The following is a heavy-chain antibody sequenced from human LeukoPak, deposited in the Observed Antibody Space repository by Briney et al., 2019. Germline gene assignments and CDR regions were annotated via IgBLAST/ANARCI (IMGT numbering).Heavy chain of an antibody. V-gene: IGHV3-30*01. D-gene: IGHD2-2*01. CDR3: AREEESPYCSSTSCVGYFDY. J-gene: IGHJ4*02. CDR1: GFTFSSYA. Sequence: QTGGSLRLSCAASGFTFSSYAMHWVRQAPGKGLEWVAVISYDGSNKYYADSVKGRFTISRDNSKNTLYLQMNSLRAEDTAVYYCAREEESPYCSSTSCVGYFDYWGQGTLVTVSS. CDR2: ISYDGSNK.